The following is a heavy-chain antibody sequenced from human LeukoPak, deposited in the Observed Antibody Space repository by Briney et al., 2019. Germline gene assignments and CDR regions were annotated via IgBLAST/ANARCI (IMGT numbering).Heavy chain of an antibody. CDR1: GGSISSYY. V-gene: IGHV4-59*12. J-gene: IGHJ4*02. D-gene: IGHD2/OR15-2a*01. Sequence: SETLSLTCTVSGGSISSYYWNWIRQPPGKGLEWIGYIYYRGSTNYNPSLKSRVTMSVDTSKNQFSLKLSSVTAADTAVYYCARTNTPSPHFDYWGQGTLVTVSS. CDR2: IYYRGST. CDR3: ARTNTPSPHFDY.